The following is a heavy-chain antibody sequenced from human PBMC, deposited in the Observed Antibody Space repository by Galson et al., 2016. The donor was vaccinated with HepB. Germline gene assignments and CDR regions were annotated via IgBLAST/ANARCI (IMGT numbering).Heavy chain of an antibody. CDR1: GYSFTAYY. D-gene: IGHD6-25*01. CDR3: VRDVAIMGSGVWFDP. CDR2: INPLSGDT. V-gene: IGHV1-2*02. J-gene: IGHJ5*02. Sequence: SVKVSCKASGYSFTAYYIQWVRQAPGQGLEWMGWINPLSGDTDYAQNFQGRVTMTRDTSINTAYMELTRLTSDDTAVYYCVRDVAIMGSGVWFDPWGQGTLVTVSS.